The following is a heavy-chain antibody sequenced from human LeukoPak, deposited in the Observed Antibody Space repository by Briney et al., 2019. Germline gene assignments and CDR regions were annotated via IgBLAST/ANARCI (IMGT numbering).Heavy chain of an antibody. CDR1: GGSFSGYY. J-gene: IGHJ4*02. CDR3: ARGPHSGWYRY. Sequence: PSETLSLTCAVYGGSFSGYYWSWIRQPPGKGLEWIGEINHSGSTNYNPSLKSRVTISVDTSKNQFSLKLSSVTAADTAVYYCARGPHSGWYRYRGQGTLVTVSS. D-gene: IGHD6-19*01. V-gene: IGHV4-34*01. CDR2: INHSGST.